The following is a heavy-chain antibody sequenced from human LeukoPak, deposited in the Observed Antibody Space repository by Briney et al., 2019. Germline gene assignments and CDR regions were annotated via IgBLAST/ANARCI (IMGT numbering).Heavy chain of an antibody. CDR2: ISAYNGNT. CDR3: ARDANSMYYYDSSGQYDY. V-gene: IGHV1-18*01. Sequence: ASVKVSFKASGYTFTIYGISWVRQAPGQGLEWMGWISAYNGNTNYAQKLQGRVTITTDTSTSTAYMELRSLRSDDTAVYYCARDANSMYYYDSSGQYDYWGQGTLVTVSS. CDR1: GYTFTIYG. D-gene: IGHD3-22*01. J-gene: IGHJ4*02.